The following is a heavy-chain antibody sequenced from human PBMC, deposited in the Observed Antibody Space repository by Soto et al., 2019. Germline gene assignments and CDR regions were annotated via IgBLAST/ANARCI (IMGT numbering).Heavy chain of an antibody. Sequence: SETLSLTCTVSGGSVSSGSYYWTWIRQPPGTGLEWIGEINHSGSTNYNPSLKSRVTISVDTSKNQFSLKLSSVTAADTAFYYCASTYYNASSGPFDYWGQGTLVTVSS. V-gene: IGHV4-39*07. J-gene: IGHJ4*02. CDR3: ASTYYNASSGPFDY. CDR1: GGSVSSGSYY. D-gene: IGHD3-22*01. CDR2: INHSGST.